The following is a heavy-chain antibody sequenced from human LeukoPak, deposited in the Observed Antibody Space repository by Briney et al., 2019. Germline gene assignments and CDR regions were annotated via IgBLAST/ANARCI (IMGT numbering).Heavy chain of an antibody. D-gene: IGHD4/OR15-4a*01. CDR2: IYYSGST. J-gene: IGHJ6*03. CDR3: ARAPGNDYYPYYYMDV. Sequence: SETLSLTCTVYGGSISSYYWSWIRQPPGKGLEWIGYIYYSGSTNYNPSLKSRVTISVDTSKNQFSLKVSSVTAADTAVYYCARAPGNDYYPYYYMDVWGKGTTVTVSS. CDR1: GGSISSYY. V-gene: IGHV4-59*01.